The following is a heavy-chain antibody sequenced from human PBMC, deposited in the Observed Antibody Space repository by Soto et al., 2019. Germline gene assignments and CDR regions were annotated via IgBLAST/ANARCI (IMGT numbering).Heavy chain of an antibody. Sequence: QVQLQESGPGLVKPSQTLYLTCPVSGGSISSGGYYWSWIRQHPGKGLEWIGYIYYSGRTYYNPSLKSRVIISVDTSKEQFSQKMSSVTAADPAVYYCARVRGDTGFDPCCQGTLDTVSS. D-gene: IGHD5-18*01. CDR1: GGSISSGGYY. J-gene: IGHJ5*02. CDR2: IYYSGRT. CDR3: ARVRGDTGFDP. V-gene: IGHV4-31*03.